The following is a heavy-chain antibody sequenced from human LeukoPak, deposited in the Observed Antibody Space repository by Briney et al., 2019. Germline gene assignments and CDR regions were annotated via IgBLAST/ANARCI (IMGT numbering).Heavy chain of an antibody. CDR2: IYSSGSS. J-gene: IGHJ6*02. D-gene: IGHD2-2*01. V-gene: IGHV4-61*09. CDR3: ARFFGPAAIRLRYYGMDV. Sequence: SQTLSLTCTVSGASISSGGYSWTWIRQPAGKGLECIGHIYSSGSSNYNRSLKSRATISVDTSKNQFSLKLSSVTAADTAVYYCARFFGPAAIRLRYYGMDVWGQGTTVTVSS. CDR1: GASISSGGYS.